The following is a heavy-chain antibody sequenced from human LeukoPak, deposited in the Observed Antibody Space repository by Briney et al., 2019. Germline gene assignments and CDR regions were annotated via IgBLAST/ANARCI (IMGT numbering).Heavy chain of an antibody. CDR2: ISSSSSYI. D-gene: IGHD2-2*01. CDR3: ARVDSSTSCLDY. CDR1: GFTFSSYG. Sequence: GGSLRLSCAASGFTFSSYGMHWVRQAPGKGLEWVSSISSSSSYIYYADSVKGRFTISRDNAKNSLYLQMNSLRAEDTAVYYCARVDSSTSCLDYWGQGTLVTVSS. J-gene: IGHJ4*02. V-gene: IGHV3-21*01.